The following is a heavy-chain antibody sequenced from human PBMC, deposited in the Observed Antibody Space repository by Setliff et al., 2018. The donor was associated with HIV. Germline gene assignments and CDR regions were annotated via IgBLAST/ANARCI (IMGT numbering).Heavy chain of an antibody. CDR2: IYYSGST. J-gene: IGHJ4*02. Sequence: SETLSLTCAVSGASISSTSYYWGWVRQPPGKGLEWIGSIYYSGSTYYNPSLKSRLTISVDTSRNQFSLKLSSLTAAGTAVYYCARHYNVNYYVRKDFDYWGQGILVTVSS. CDR1: GASISSTSYY. V-gene: IGHV4-39*01. D-gene: IGHD1-26*01. CDR3: ARHYNVNYYVRKDFDY.